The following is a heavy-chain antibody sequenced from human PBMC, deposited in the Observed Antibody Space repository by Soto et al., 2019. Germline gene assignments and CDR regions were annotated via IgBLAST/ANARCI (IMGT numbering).Heavy chain of an antibody. Sequence: SETLSLTCTVSGGSISSGGYYWSWIRQHPGKGLEWTGYIYYSGSTYYNPSLKSRVTISVDTSKSQFSLKLSSVTAADTAVYYCARINYYDSSGYYPFDYWGQGTLVTVSS. CDR1: GGSISSGGYY. V-gene: IGHV4-31*03. CDR2: IYYSGST. J-gene: IGHJ4*02. D-gene: IGHD3-22*01. CDR3: ARINYYDSSGYYPFDY.